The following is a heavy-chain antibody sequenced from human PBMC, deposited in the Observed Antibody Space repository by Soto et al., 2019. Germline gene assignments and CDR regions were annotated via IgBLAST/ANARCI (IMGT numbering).Heavy chain of an antibody. Sequence: PGGSLRLSCAASGFTFSSYGMHWVRQAPGKGLEWVAVIWYDGSNKYYADSVKGRFTISRDNSKNTLYLQMNSPRAEDTAVYYCARELPQDSSSWSDYYYYGMDVWGQGTTVTVSS. J-gene: IGHJ6*02. CDR2: IWYDGSNK. CDR1: GFTFSSYG. D-gene: IGHD6-13*01. V-gene: IGHV3-33*01. CDR3: ARELPQDSSSWSDYYYYGMDV.